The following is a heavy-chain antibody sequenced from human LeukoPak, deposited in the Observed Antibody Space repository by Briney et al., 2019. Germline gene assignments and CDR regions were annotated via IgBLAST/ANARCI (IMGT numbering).Heavy chain of an antibody. CDR3: AREDPTAAAGNFDY. V-gene: IGHV3-48*01. D-gene: IGHD6-13*01. Sequence: GGSLRLSCAASGFTFSSYSMNWVRQAPGKGLEWVSYISSSSSTIYNADSVKGRFTISRDNAKNSLYLQMNSLRAEDTAVYYCAREDPTAAAGNFDYWGQGTLVTVSS. CDR2: ISSSSSTI. CDR1: GFTFSSYS. J-gene: IGHJ4*02.